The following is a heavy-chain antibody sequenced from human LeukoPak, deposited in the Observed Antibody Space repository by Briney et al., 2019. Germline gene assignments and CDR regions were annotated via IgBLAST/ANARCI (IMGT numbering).Heavy chain of an antibody. Sequence: SETLSLTCSVSGASINSFYWSWIRQPPGKGLEWIGYISYIGGTNYNPSLKSRVTISIDTSESQFFLKLSSVTAADTAVYYCARGGDWGRTYYFDYWGQGTLVTVSS. D-gene: IGHD7-27*01. V-gene: IGHV4-59*01. CDR2: ISYIGGT. J-gene: IGHJ4*02. CDR3: ARGGDWGRTYYFDY. CDR1: GASINSFY.